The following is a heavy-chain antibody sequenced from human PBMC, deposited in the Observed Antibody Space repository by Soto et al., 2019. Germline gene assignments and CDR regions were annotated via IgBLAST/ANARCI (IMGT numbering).Heavy chain of an antibody. D-gene: IGHD3-22*01. CDR1: GCTFSSYA. CDR3: AKDRGDSSGYYYSYNWFDP. V-gene: IGHV3-23*01. Sequence: GGSLRLSCAASGCTFSSYAMSWVRQAPGKGLEWVSAISGSGGSTYYADSVKGRFTISRDNSKNTLYLQMNSLRAEDTAVYYCAKDRGDSSGYYYSYNWFDPWGQGTLVTVSS. CDR2: ISGSGGST. J-gene: IGHJ5*02.